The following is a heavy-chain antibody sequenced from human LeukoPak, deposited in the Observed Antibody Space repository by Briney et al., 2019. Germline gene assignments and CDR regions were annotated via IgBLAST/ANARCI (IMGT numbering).Heavy chain of an antibody. Sequence: ASVKVSCKASGYTFTNYGISWVRQAPGQGLEWMGWISAYNGNTNYAQKLQGRVTMTTDTSTSTAYMELRSLRSDDTAVYYCAREPPVTDYVWGSYRSDWYFDLWGRGTLVTVSS. J-gene: IGHJ2*01. V-gene: IGHV1-18*01. CDR2: ISAYNGNT. D-gene: IGHD3-16*02. CDR3: AREPPVTDYVWGSYRSDWYFDL. CDR1: GYTFTNYG.